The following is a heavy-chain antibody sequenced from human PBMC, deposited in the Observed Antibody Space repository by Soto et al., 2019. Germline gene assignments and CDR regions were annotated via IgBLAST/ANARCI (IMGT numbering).Heavy chain of an antibody. CDR3: ARDIIGGSGWTYYYYGMDV. V-gene: IGHV1-18*01. Sequence: ASVKVSCKASGYTFTSYGISWVRQAPGQGLEWMGWISAYNGNTNYAQKLQGRVTMTTDTSTSTAYMELRSLRSDDTAVYYCARDIIGGSGWTYYYYGMDVWGQGTTVTVSS. D-gene: IGHD6-19*01. CDR1: GYTFTSYG. CDR2: ISAYNGNT. J-gene: IGHJ6*02.